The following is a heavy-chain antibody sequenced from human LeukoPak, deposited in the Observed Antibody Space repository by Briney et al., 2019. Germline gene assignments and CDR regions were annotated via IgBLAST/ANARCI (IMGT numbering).Heavy chain of an antibody. CDR1: GYSFNTHW. Sequence: GESLKISCKGSGYSFNTHWIAWVRQMSGKGLEWMGVTYPGDSDTRYIPSFQGQVTISADKSISTAYLQWSSLKASDTAVYYCARLNGYSSGWGDSWGQGTLVTVSS. CDR2: TYPGDSDT. V-gene: IGHV5-51*01. CDR3: ARLNGYSSGWGDS. D-gene: IGHD6-19*01. J-gene: IGHJ4*02.